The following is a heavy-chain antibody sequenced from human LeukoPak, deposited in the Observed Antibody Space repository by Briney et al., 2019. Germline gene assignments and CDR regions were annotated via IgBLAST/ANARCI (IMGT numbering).Heavy chain of an antibody. D-gene: IGHD6-6*01. CDR3: ARQHPPKEYLT. Sequence: SETLSLTCTVSGGSISSYYWSWIRQPPGKGLEWIGYIYYSGGTNYNPSLKGRVTISVDTSKNQFSLKLSSVTAADTAVYYCARQHPPKEYLTWGQGTLVTVSS. V-gene: IGHV4-59*08. CDR1: GGSISSYY. J-gene: IGHJ5*02. CDR2: IYYSGGT.